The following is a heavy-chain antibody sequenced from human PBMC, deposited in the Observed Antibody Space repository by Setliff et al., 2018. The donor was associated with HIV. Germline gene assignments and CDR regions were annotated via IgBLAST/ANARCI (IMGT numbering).Heavy chain of an antibody. CDR1: GFTVSSNY. Sequence: PGGSLRLSCAASGFTVSSNYMSWVRQAPGKGLEWVSVIYSGGSTYYADSVKGRFTISRDNSKNTLYLQMNSLRAEDTAVYYCARDQGGATTPGAFDIWGQGTMVTVSS. D-gene: IGHD1-26*01. CDR3: ARDQGGATTPGAFDI. J-gene: IGHJ3*02. CDR2: IYSGGST. V-gene: IGHV3-66*01.